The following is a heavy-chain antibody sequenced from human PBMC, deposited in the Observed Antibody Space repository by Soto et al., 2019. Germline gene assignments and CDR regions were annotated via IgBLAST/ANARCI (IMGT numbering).Heavy chain of an antibody. Sequence: SETLSLTCTVSGASITYGGYSWSWIRQTPVKGLEWIGYINHLETTFYNPSFESRLTLSIDRAKNQFSLKLHSMSAADRAVYFCARGGGSDSFDYWGQGILVNVSS. CDR1: GASITYGGYS. CDR2: INHLETT. CDR3: ARGGGSDSFDY. D-gene: IGHD1-26*01. J-gene: IGHJ4*02. V-gene: IGHV4-30-2*01.